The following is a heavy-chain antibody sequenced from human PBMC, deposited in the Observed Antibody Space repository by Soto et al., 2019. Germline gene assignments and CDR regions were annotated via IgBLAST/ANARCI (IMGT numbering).Heavy chain of an antibody. Sequence: SETLSLTCTVSNGSVSSGTYSWSWVRQPPGKGLEWVGYIYYSGTTYYTPSLKSRLTMSMDRANDHFSLNLTSVTAADTAVYFCARGHYYYGMDVWGQGITVTVSS. V-gene: IGHV4-30-2*01. J-gene: IGHJ6*02. CDR1: NGSVSSGTYS. CDR2: IYYSGTT. CDR3: ARGHYYYGMDV.